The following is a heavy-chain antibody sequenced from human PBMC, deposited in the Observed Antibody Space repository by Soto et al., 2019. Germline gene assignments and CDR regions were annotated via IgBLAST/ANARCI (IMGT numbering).Heavy chain of an antibody. Sequence: ASVKVSCKASGYTFTSYGINWVRQATGQGLEWMGWMNTNSDNTGHAQTFQGRVTMTRNTSISTAYMELSSLRSEDTAVYYGAIKRDGYNFDCWGQGTLVTVSS. V-gene: IGHV1-8*01. D-gene: IGHD5-12*01. CDR2: MNTNSDNT. CDR1: GYTFTSYG. J-gene: IGHJ4*02. CDR3: AIKRDGYNFDC.